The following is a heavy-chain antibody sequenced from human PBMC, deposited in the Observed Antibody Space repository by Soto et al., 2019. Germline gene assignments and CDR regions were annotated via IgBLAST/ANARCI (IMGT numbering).Heavy chain of an antibody. J-gene: IGHJ4*02. V-gene: IGHV3-11*03. CDR2: ISSSSSYT. CDR1: GFTFSDYY. Sequence: PGGSLRLSCAASGFTFSDYYMSWIRQAPGKGLEWVSYISSSSSYTNYADSVKGRFTISRDNAKNSLYLQMNSLRAEDTAVYYCARLRVEGSDFDYWGQGTLVTVSS. CDR3: ARLRVEGSDFDY.